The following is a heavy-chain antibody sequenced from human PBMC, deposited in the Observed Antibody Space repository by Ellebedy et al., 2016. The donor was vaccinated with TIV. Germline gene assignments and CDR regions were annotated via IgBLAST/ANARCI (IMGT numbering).Heavy chain of an antibody. CDR3: AKYYVWGSYIGY. V-gene: IGHV3-23*01. Sequence: GESLKISCAASGFTFSSYAMNWVRQAPGKGLEWVSAIRGSGGSTYYADSVKGRFTISRDNSKNTLYLQMNSLRAEDTDVYYCAKYYVWGSYIGYWGQGTLVTVSS. D-gene: IGHD3-16*01. J-gene: IGHJ4*02. CDR2: IRGSGGST. CDR1: GFTFSSYA.